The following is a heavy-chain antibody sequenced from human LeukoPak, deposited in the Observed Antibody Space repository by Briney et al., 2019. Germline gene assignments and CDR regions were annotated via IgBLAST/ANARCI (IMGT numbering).Heavy chain of an antibody. J-gene: IGHJ4*02. CDR2: ISSSSSYI. CDR3: AREYCSSTSCEEDY. Sequence: GGSLRLSCAASGFTFSSYSVNWVRQAPGKGLEWVSSISSSSSYIYYADSVKGRFTISRDNAKNSLYLQMNRLRAEDTAVYYCAREYCSSTSCEEDYWGQGTLVTVSS. V-gene: IGHV3-21*01. D-gene: IGHD2-2*01. CDR1: GFTFSSYS.